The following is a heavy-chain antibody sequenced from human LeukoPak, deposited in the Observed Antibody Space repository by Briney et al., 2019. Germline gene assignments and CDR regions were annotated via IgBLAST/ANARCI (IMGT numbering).Heavy chain of an antibody. CDR1: GFAFSTYR. J-gene: IGHJ4*02. D-gene: IGHD3-16*01. CDR2: IKQDGSEK. Sequence: GGSLRLSCAASGFAFSTYRMSWVRQAPGKGLDWVANIKQDGSEKYYVDSVKGRFTISRDNAKNSLYLQMNGLRAEDTAVYYCARDWGPYFDYWGQGTLVTVSP. V-gene: IGHV3-7*01. CDR3: ARDWGPYFDY.